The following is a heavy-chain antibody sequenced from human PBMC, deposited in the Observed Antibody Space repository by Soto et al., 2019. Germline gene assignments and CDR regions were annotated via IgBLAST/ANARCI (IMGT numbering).Heavy chain of an antibody. Sequence: GSGYIFTCYVIGWMRQMTGKGRGWMGIIYPGDSDTRYSPSFHGQVTISADKSISTAYLQWSSLKASDTAMYYCARHYYDSSGSYNGFDIWGQRSMSTV. V-gene: IGHV5-51*01. CDR3: ARHYYDSSGSYNGFDI. CDR1: GYIFTCYV. CDR2: IYPGDSDT. D-gene: IGHD3-22*01. J-gene: IGHJ3*02.